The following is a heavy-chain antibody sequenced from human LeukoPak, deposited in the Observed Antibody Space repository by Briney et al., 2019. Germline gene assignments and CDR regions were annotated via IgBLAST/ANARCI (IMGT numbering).Heavy chain of an antibody. J-gene: IGHJ3*02. Sequence: ASVKVSCRAPGYIFTGYYMHWVRQAPGQGLEWMGRINPNSGDTNNAQRFQGRVTMTRDTSISTAYMELSRLRSDDTAVYYCARGLPGGFDIWGQGTMVTVSS. V-gene: IGHV1-2*06. CDR1: GYIFTGYY. CDR3: ARGLPGGFDI. CDR2: INPNSGDT. D-gene: IGHD3-10*01.